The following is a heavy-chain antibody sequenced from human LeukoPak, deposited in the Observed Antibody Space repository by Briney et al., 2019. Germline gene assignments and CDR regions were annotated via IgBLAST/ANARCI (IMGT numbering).Heavy chain of an antibody. D-gene: IGHD6-13*01. V-gene: IGHV1-69*13. CDR1: GGTFSSYA. Sequence: AASVKVSCKVSGGTFSSYAISWVRRAPGQGLEWMGRIIPIFGTANSAQKFQGRVTITPDGSTSTAYMELSSLRSEDTAVYYCARDYLGAAALFLWGQGTLVTGSS. CDR2: IIPIFGTA. CDR3: ARDYLGAAALFL. J-gene: IGHJ4*02.